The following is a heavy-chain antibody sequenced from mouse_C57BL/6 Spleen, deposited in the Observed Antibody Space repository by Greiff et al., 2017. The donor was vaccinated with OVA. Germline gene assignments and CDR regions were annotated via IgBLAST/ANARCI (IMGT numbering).Heavy chain of an antibody. CDR3: AREYDYDRDSWFAY. Sequence: EVKLQESGGGLVKPGGSLKLSCAASGFTFSSYAMSWVRQTPEKRLEWVATISDGGSYTYYPDNVKGRFTISRDNAKNNLYLQMSHLKSEDTAMYYCAREYDYDRDSWFAYWGQGTLVTVSA. CDR1: GFTFSSYA. J-gene: IGHJ3*01. CDR2: ISDGGSYT. V-gene: IGHV5-4*01. D-gene: IGHD2-4*01.